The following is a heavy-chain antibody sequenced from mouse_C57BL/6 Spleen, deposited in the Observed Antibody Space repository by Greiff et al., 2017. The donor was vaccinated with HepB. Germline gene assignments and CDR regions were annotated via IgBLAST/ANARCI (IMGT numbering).Heavy chain of an antibody. V-gene: IGHV1-19*01. CDR1: GYKFTDYY. J-gene: IGHJ2*01. Sequence: VQLQQSGPVLVKPGASVKMSCKASGYKFTDYYMNWVKQSHGKSLEWIGGINPYNGGTSYNQKFTGKVTLTVHKASSTAYLELNSLTAEDSAGYYCARGSGLYGNYLDYWGQGTTLTGSS. CDR2: INPYNGGT. CDR3: ARGSGLYGNYLDY. D-gene: IGHD2-1*01.